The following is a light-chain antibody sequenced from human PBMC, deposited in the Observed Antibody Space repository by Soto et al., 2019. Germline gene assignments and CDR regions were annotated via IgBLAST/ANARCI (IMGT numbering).Light chain of an antibody. CDR1: SSDVGLYDF. CDR2: DVT. Sequence: QSALTQPRSVSGSPGQSVTISCTGTSSDVGLYDFVSWYQQHPGNAPKLMIYDVTKRPSGVPDRFSGPKSGNTASLTISGLQAEDEADYYCCSYAGTYTVVLFGGGTKVTVL. J-gene: IGLJ2*01. CDR3: CSYAGTYTVVL. V-gene: IGLV2-11*01.